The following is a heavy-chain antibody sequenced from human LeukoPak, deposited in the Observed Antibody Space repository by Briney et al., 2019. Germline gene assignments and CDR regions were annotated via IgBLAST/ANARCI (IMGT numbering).Heavy chain of an antibody. J-gene: IGHJ4*02. Sequence: SQTLSLTCAISGDXVSSNSVAWNWIRQSPSRGLEWLGRTYYRSKWYNHYAVSVKSRITIDPDTSKNQFSLQLNSVTPEDTAVYFCARGYNYAYEYWGQGTLVTVSS. D-gene: IGHD5-18*01. CDR3: ARGYNYAYEY. V-gene: IGHV6-1*01. CDR1: GDXVSSNSVA. CDR2: TYYRSKWYN.